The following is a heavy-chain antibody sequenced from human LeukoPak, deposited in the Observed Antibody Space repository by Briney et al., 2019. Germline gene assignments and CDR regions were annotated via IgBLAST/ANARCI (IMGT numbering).Heavy chain of an antibody. CDR1: GGSISSYY. CDR2: IYTSGST. V-gene: IGHV4-4*07. CDR3: ARDNLEYYDSSGYLDYYYYYGMDV. D-gene: IGHD3-22*01. J-gene: IGHJ6*02. Sequence: SETLSLTCTVSGGSISSYYWSWIRQPAGKGLEWIGRIYTSGSTNYNPSLKSRVTMSVDTSKNQFSLKLSSVTAADTAVYYCARDNLEYYDSSGYLDYYYYYGMDVWGQGTTVTVSS.